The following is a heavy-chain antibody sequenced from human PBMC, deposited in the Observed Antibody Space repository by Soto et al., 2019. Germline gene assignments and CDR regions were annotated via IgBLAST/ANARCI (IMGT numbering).Heavy chain of an antibody. Sequence: SVKVPCKASGFTFTSSAVQWVRQARGQRLEWIGWIVVGSGNTNYAQKFQERVTITRDMSTSTAYMELSSLRSEDTAVYYCAAERNRLRYFDWLPARSDGSVSWGQGTLVTVSS. V-gene: IGHV1-58*01. CDR3: AAERNRLRYFDWLPARSDGSVS. CDR1: GFTFTSSA. CDR2: IVVGSGNT. D-gene: IGHD3-9*01. J-gene: IGHJ5*02.